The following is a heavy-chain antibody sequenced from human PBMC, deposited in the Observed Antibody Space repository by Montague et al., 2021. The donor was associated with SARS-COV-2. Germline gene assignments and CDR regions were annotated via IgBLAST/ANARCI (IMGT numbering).Heavy chain of an antibody. V-gene: IGHV4-39*01. CDR1: GGSISSSSYY. CDR3: ARRAYYYDGSVSDAFDI. J-gene: IGHJ4*02. D-gene: IGHD3-22*01. CDR2: IYYSGST. Sequence: SETLSLTCTVSGGSISSSSYYWGWIRQPPGKGLEWIGCIYYSGSTNYNPSLKIRVSISVATSKNQFSLKLSSVTAADTAVYYCARRAYYYDGSVSDAFDIWGQGTLVTVSS.